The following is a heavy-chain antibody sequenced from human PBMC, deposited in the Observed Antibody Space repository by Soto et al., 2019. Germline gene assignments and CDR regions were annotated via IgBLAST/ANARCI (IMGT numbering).Heavy chain of an antibody. Sequence: QVQLQESGPGLVTPSGTLSVTCAVSSGSISSSYWWSWVRQPPGERLEWIGEIHHSGDTNYNPSLESRVTISVDKSKNQFSLRLSSVTAADTAVYYCARIDYGSGSDYNFDYWGQGTRVTVSS. CDR3: ARIDYGSGSDYNFDY. CDR1: SGSISSSYW. J-gene: IGHJ4*02. D-gene: IGHD3-10*01. V-gene: IGHV4-4*02. CDR2: IHHSGDT.